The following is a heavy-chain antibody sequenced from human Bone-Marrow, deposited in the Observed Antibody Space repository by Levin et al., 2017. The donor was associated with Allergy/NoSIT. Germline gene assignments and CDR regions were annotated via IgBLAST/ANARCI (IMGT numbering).Heavy chain of an antibody. V-gene: IGHV1-18*01. CDR3: ARVDYSNRGAYYAY. J-gene: IGHJ4*02. D-gene: IGHD3-22*01. Sequence: GESLKISCKASGYTFGIYGLSWVRQAPGQGLEWMGWISSYNGNTDYAQKFQDRLTKTTDTSTTTVHMELRSLRTDDTAIYYCARVDYSNRGAYYAYWGQGTLVTVSS. CDR2: ISSYNGNT. CDR1: GYTFGIYG.